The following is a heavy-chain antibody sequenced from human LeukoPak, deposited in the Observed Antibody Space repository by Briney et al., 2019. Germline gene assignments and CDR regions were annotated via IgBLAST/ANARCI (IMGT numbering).Heavy chain of an antibody. CDR1: GFTFSSYA. Sequence: GGSLRLSCAASGFTFSSYAMSWVRQAPGKGLEWVSAISGSGGSTYCADSVKGRFTISRDNSKNTLYLQMNSLRAEDTAVYYCARGGYYYDSSGPIFDYWGQGTLVTVSS. CDR3: ARGGYYYDSSGPIFDY. J-gene: IGHJ4*02. V-gene: IGHV3-23*01. D-gene: IGHD3-22*01. CDR2: ISGSGGST.